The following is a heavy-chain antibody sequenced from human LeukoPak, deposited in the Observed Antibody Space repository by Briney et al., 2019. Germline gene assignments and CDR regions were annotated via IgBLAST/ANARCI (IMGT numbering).Heavy chain of an antibody. CDR3: ARTTTVRGTYYMDA. Sequence: PSETLSLTCTVSGGSISSYYWSWIRQPPGKGLEWIGYIYYSGSTNYNPSLKSRVTISVDTSKNRFSLKLRSVTAADTAVYYCARTTTVRGTYYMDAWGKGTTVTVSS. D-gene: IGHD3-10*01. V-gene: IGHV4-59*01. CDR1: GGSISSYY. CDR2: IYYSGST. J-gene: IGHJ6*03.